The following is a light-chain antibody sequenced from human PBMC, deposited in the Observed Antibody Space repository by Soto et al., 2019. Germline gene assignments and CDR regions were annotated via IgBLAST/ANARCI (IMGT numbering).Light chain of an antibody. CDR3: QQFDDSVT. Sequence: EIVMTQSPGTLSLSPGDRATLSCRASHSVSRTYLAWYQQKPGQAPRLLIYGASDRATGTPDRFSGSGSGTEFTLTISRLEPEDYAVYYCQQFDDSVTFGHGTRLEI. CDR1: HSVSRTY. V-gene: IGKV3-20*01. J-gene: IGKJ5*01. CDR2: GAS.